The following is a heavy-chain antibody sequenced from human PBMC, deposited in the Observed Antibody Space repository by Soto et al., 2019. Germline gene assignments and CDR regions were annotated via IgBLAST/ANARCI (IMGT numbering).Heavy chain of an antibody. Sequence: QVQLVHSGAGVKKPGSSVKVSCKASGGTFSSYTISWVRQAPGQGLEWMGRIIPILGIANYAQKFQGRVTITANKTTSTAYKRRSSRRSEDTAVYYWAGSPTHIVHETGNWFDPWGQGTLVTVSS. D-gene: IGHD2-21*01. J-gene: IGHJ5*02. V-gene: IGHV1-69*02. CDR1: GGTFSSYT. CDR3: AGSPTHIVHETGNWFDP. CDR2: IIPILGIA.